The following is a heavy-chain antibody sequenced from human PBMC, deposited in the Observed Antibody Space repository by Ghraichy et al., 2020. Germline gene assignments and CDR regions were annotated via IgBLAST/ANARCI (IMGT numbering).Heavy chain of an antibody. J-gene: IGHJ6*02. D-gene: IGHD3-16*01. CDR3: AKLGGYDYYYYGMDV. CDR1: GFTFSNYA. CDR2: ISGSGGST. V-gene: IGHV3-23*01. Sequence: GGSLRLSCAASGFTFSNYAMSWVRQAPGKGLEWISAISGSGGSTYYADSVKGRFTISRDNSKNTLYLQRNSLRAEDTAVYYCAKLGGYDYYYYGMDVWGQGTTVTGSS.